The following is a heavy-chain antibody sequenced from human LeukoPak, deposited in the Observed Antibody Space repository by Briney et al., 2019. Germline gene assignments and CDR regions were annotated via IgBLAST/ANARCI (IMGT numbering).Heavy chain of an antibody. J-gene: IGHJ4*02. CDR2: IYYSGST. D-gene: IGHD7-27*01. CDR1: GGSISSYY. Sequence: KTSETLSLTCTVSGGSISSYYWSWIRQPPGKGLEWIGYIYYSGSTNYNPSLKSRVTISVDTSKNQFSLKLSSATAADTAVYYCASNTGTVFDYWGQGALVTVSS. V-gene: IGHV4-59*01. CDR3: ASNTGTVFDY.